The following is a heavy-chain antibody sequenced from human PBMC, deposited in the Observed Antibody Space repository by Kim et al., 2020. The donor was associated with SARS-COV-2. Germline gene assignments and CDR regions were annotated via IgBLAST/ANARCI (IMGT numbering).Heavy chain of an antibody. CDR1: GFTFSSYA. Sequence: GGSLRLSCAASGFTFSSYAMSWVRQAPGKGLEWVSAISGSGGSTYYADSVKGRFTISRDNSKNTLYLQMNSLRAEDTAVYYCAQGSGIAWSLDYWGQGTLVTVSS. CDR3: AQGSGIAWSLDY. D-gene: IGHD3-3*01. J-gene: IGHJ4*02. V-gene: IGHV3-23*01. CDR2: ISGSGGST.